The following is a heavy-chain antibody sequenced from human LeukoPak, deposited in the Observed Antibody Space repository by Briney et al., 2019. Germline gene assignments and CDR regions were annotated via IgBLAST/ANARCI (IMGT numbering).Heavy chain of an antibody. Sequence: GASVKVSCKASGGTFSSYAISWVRQAPGQGLEWMGRIIPILGIANYAQKFQGRVTITADKSTSTAYMELSSLRSEDTAIYYCAKRLIGNSGLYNFDYWGQGALVTVSS. CDR1: GGTFSSYA. D-gene: IGHD4-23*01. J-gene: IGHJ4*02. CDR3: AKRLIGNSGLYNFDY. V-gene: IGHV1-69*04. CDR2: IIPILGIA.